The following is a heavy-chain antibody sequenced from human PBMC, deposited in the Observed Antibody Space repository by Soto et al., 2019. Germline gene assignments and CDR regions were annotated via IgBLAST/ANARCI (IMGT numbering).Heavy chain of an antibody. Sequence: QITLKESGPTLVRPTQTLTLTCTFSGFSLSTSAVGVNWIRQPPGKPLEWLALIYWDDTKHYSSSLRNRLTITTDTPKIQVVLTMTNMDPVDTTTYYCAHGSGWLSDQWGQGTLVTVSS. V-gene: IGHV2-5*02. CDR2: IYWDDTK. CDR3: AHGSGWLSDQ. D-gene: IGHD6-19*01. J-gene: IGHJ4*02. CDR1: GFSLSTSAVG.